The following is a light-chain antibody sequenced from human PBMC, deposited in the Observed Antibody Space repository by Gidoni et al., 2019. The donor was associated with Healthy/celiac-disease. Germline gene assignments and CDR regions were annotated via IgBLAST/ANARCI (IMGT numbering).Light chain of an antibody. CDR2: AAS. J-gene: IGKJ1*01. CDR1: QSISSY. V-gene: IGKV1-39*01. CDR3: QQSYSTLGT. Sequence: DIQITQSPSSLSASVGDRVTITCRASQSISSYLNWYQQKPGKAPKLLIYAASSLQSGVPSRFSGSGSGTDFTLNISSLQPEDFATYYCQQSYSTLGTFGQGTKVEIK.